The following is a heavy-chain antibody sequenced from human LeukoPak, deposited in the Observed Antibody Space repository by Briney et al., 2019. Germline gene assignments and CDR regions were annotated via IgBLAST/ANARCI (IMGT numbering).Heavy chain of an antibody. CDR3: ARKVPNDSSGYYYRGQFDP. CDR1: GDSFTNYA. CDR2: IVPGFDTT. V-gene: IGHV1-69*06. Sequence: SVKVSCKASGDSFTNYAIVWVRQAPGQGLEWMGGIVPGFDTTDYAQRFQGRLIITADKSTSTAYMELSSLRSEDTAVYYCARKVPNDSSGYYYRGQFDPWGQGTLVTVSS. J-gene: IGHJ5*02. D-gene: IGHD3-22*01.